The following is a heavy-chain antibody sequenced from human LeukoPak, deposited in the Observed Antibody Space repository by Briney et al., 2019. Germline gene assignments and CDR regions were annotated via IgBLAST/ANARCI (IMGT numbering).Heavy chain of an antibody. CDR1: GFTFSGSA. J-gene: IGHJ4*02. CDR2: IRSKANGYAT. CDR3: TSRGYYYDSSGYLDY. V-gene: IGHV3-73*01. D-gene: IGHD3-22*01. Sequence: PGGSLRLSCAASGFTFSGSAMHWVRQASGKGLEWVGRIRSKANGYATAYAASVKGRFTISRDDSKNTAYLQMNSLKTEDTAVYYCTSRGYYYDSSGYLDYWGQGTLVTVSS.